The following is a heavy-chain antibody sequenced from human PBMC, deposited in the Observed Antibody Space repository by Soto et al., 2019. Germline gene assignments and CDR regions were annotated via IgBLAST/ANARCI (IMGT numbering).Heavy chain of an antibody. J-gene: IGHJ4*02. D-gene: IGHD1-1*01. CDR2: IYPGDSDT. CDR3: ARHLSTPGAEFDH. Sequence: AGESLKISCKSSGFSFSSHWIGWGRQMPGKGLEVMGIIYPGDSDTTYSPSFQGQVTISADKSISTAYLQWSSLKASDTAIYYCARHLSTPGAEFDHWGQGTLVTVSS. CDR1: GFSFSSHW. V-gene: IGHV5-51*01.